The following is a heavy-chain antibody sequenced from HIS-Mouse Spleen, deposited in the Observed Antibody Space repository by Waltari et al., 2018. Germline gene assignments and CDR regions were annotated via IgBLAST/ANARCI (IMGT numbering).Heavy chain of an antibody. Sequence: QLQLQESGPRLVKPSETLSLTCTVSGGSISSSSYYWGWIRQPPGKGLEWIGSIYYSVSTYYNPSLKSRVTISVDTSKNQFSLKLSSVTAADTAVYYCAREIPYSSSWYDWYFDLWGRGTLVTVSS. CDR2: IYYSVST. CDR1: GGSISSSSYY. V-gene: IGHV4-39*07. CDR3: AREIPYSSSWYDWYFDL. J-gene: IGHJ2*01. D-gene: IGHD6-13*01.